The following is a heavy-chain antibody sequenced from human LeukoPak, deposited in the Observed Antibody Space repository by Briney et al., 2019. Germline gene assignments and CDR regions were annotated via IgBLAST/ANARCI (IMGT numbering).Heavy chain of an antibody. CDR2: MNQDGSRK. D-gene: IGHD3-10*01. J-gene: IGHJ4*02. CDR3: TRDSQGSGTYSTDH. Sequence: GGSLRLSCVASGFTFSSSWMSWVRQGPGKGPEWVANMNQDGSRKYYVDSVKGRFTISRDNAKNSLFLQMNGLRDEDTAVHYCTRDSQGSGTYSTDHWGQGTLVTVSS. V-gene: IGHV3-7*01. CDR1: GFTFSSSW.